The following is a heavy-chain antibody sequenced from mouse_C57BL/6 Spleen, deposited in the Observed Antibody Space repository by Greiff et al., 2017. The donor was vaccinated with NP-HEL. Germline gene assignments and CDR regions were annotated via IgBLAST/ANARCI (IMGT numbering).Heavy chain of an antibody. Sequence: QVQLQQSGAELVRPGASVTLSCKASGYTFTDYEMHWVKQTPVHGLEWIGAIDPETGGTAYNQKFKGKAILTADKSSSTAYMELRSLTSEDSAVYYCTRGWDYYGSSLQDYWGQGTTLTVSS. CDR3: TRGWDYYGSSLQDY. CDR2: IDPETGGT. CDR1: GYTFTDYE. D-gene: IGHD1-1*01. J-gene: IGHJ2*01. V-gene: IGHV1-15*01.